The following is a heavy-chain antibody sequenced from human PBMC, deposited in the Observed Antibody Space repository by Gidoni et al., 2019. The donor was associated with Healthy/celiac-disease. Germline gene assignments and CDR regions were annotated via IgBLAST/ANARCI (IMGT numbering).Heavy chain of an antibody. J-gene: IGHJ6*03. V-gene: IGHV3-23*01. Sequence: EVQLLESGGGLVQPGGSLRLSCAASGFTFSSDAMSWVRQAPGKGLEWVSAISGSGGSTYYADSVKGRFTISRDNSKNTLYLQMNSLRAEDTAVYYCAKAGGRESSRGFWSGSDYYYYMDVWGKGTTVTVSS. CDR2: ISGSGGST. CDR1: GFTFSSDA. CDR3: AKAGGRESSRGFWSGSDYYYYMDV. D-gene: IGHD3-3*01.